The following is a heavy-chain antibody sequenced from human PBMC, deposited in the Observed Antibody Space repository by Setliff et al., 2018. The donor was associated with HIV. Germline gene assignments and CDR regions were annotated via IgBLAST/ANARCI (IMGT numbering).Heavy chain of an antibody. V-gene: IGHV4-59*12. CDR3: ARDHNSGTLHAFDL. Sequence: SETLSLTCAVYDGSFSGYYWSWIRQPPGKGLEWIGYIYYLGSTSYNPSLRSRVTISIDTSKNQFSLKLSSVTAADTAMYYCARDHNSGTLHAFDLWGQGTKVTVSS. CDR2: IYYLGST. D-gene: IGHD1-26*01. CDR1: DGSFSGYY. J-gene: IGHJ3*01.